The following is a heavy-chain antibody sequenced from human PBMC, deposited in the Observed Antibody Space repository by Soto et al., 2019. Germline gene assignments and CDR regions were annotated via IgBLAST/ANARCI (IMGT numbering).Heavy chain of an antibody. CDR1: GGSISSGDYY. J-gene: IGHJ6*02. Sequence: PSETLSLTCTVSGGSISSGDYYWSWIRQPPGKGLEWIGYIYYSGSTYYNPSLKSRVTISVDTSKNQFSLKLSSVTAADTAVYYCATGTKAELPYYYYGLDVWGQGTTVTVSS. V-gene: IGHV4-30-4*01. CDR2: IYYSGST. CDR3: ATGTKAELPYYYYGLDV. D-gene: IGHD1-26*01.